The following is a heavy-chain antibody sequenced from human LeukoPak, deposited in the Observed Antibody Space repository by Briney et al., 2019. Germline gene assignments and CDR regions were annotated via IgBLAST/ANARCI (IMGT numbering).Heavy chain of an antibody. CDR3: ASLGYCSGGSCYSTDY. J-gene: IGHJ4*02. V-gene: IGHV4-34*01. D-gene: IGHD2-15*01. Sequence: SETLSLTCAVYGGSFSGYYWSWIRQPPGKGLEWIGEINHSGSTNYNPSLKSRVTISVDTSKNQFSLKLSSVTAADTAVYYCASLGYCSGGSCYSTDYWGQGTLVTVSS. CDR2: INHSGST. CDR1: GGSFSGYY.